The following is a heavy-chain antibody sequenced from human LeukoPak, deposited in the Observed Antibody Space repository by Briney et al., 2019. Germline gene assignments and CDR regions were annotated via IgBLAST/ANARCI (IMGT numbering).Heavy chain of an antibody. CDR1: GGSISGDY. V-gene: IGHV4-4*07. Sequence: SETLSLTCTVSGGSISGDYWSWIRQPAGKGLEWIGRISSSGSTNYNPSLKSRVTISVDTSKNQFSLKLSSVTAADTAVYYCARGDSAGYYYYYMDVWGKGTAVTISS. D-gene: IGHD2-15*01. J-gene: IGHJ6*03. CDR3: ARGDSAGYYYYYMDV. CDR2: ISSSGST.